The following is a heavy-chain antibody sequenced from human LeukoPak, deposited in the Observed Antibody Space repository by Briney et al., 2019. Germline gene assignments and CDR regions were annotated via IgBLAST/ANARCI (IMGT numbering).Heavy chain of an antibody. V-gene: IGHV1-46*01. CDR1: GYTFTSYY. CDR3: ARGTTVTTGGRGNWFDP. J-gene: IGHJ5*02. D-gene: IGHD4-17*01. Sequence: ASVKVSCKASGYTFTSYYIHWVRQAPGQGLEWMGIINPSGGSTSYAQKFQGRVTMTRDTSTSTVYMELSSLRSEDTAVYYCARGTTVTTGGRGNWFDPWGQGTLVTVSS. CDR2: INPSGGST.